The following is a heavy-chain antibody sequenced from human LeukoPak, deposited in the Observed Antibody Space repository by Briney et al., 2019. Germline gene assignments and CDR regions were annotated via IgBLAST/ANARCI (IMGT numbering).Heavy chain of an antibody. CDR1: KFTLSHYG. V-gene: IGHV3-30*18. Sequence: GGSLRLSCSASKFTLSHYGMQWVRQDPGKGLEWVAVISGDGSIKIYADSVKGRFTLSRDNSINTVDLQMNSLRAEDTAVYYCVKEYHSRGFGAYFDYWGQGTLVTVSS. CDR2: ISGDGSIK. D-gene: IGHD3-3*01. CDR3: VKEYHSRGFGAYFDY. J-gene: IGHJ4*02.